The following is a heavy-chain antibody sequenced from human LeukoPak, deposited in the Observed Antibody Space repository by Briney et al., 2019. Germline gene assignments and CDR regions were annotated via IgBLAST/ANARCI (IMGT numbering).Heavy chain of an antibody. J-gene: IGHJ6*03. CDR3: ARVPAADYYYYFHMDV. CDR2: IKQDGSEK. CDR1: RFTFSSYW. V-gene: IGHV3-7*01. D-gene: IGHD2-2*01. Sequence: GGSLRLSCAASRFTFSSYWLSWVRQAPGKGLEWVANIKQDGSEKCYVDSVKGRFTISRDNAKNSLYLQMSSLRAEDTAVYYCARVPAADYYYYFHMDVWGKGTKVTVSS.